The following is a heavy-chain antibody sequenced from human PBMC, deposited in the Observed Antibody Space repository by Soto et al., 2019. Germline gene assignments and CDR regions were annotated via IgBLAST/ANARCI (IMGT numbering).Heavy chain of an antibody. D-gene: IGHD2-21*01. CDR2: IYVTGAV. CDR1: GAALNSGNYY. J-gene: IGHJ5*02. V-gene: IGHV4-31*03. CDR3: ASLRIATNNYKWFDP. Sequence: SETLSLTCSVSGAALNSGNYYWSWIRQVPGKGLEWIGHIYVTGAVDYNPSLRDRITISQDTSERQFSLNLRLVTAADTAVYYCASLRIATNNYKWFDPWGQGTLVTVSS.